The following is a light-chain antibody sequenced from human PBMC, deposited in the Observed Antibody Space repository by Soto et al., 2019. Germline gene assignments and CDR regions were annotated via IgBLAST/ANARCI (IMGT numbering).Light chain of an antibody. Sequence: QSVLTQPPSVSGAPGQRVTISCTGSSSNIGAGYDVYCYQQLPGTAPKLLIYGNSNRPSGVPDRFSGSKSGTSASLAITGLQAEDEADYYCQSYDSSLSGYVFGTGTKVTVL. CDR2: GNS. CDR1: SSNIGAGYD. V-gene: IGLV1-40*01. J-gene: IGLJ1*01. CDR3: QSYDSSLSGYV.